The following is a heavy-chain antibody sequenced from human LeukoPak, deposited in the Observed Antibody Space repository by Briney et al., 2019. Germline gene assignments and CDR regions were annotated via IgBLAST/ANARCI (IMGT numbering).Heavy chain of an antibody. Sequence: GSLRLSCAASGFTFSSYAMSWVRQAPGKGLEWVSAISGSGGSTYYADSVKGRFTISRDNSKNTLYLQMNSLRAEDTAVYYCARFSRTGYSSTHGDNWFDPWGQGTLVTVSS. D-gene: IGHD6-13*01. V-gene: IGHV3-23*01. CDR2: ISGSGGST. J-gene: IGHJ5*02. CDR1: GFTFSSYA. CDR3: ARFSRTGYSSTHGDNWFDP.